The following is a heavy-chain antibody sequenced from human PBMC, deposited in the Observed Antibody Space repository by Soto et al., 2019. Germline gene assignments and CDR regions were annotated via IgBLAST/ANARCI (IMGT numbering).Heavy chain of an antibody. CDR3: AATLDSGSYDFAGHPW. V-gene: IGHV1-69*06. CDR1: GGTFSSYA. Sequence: SVKVSCKASGGTFSSYAISWVRQAPGQGLEWMGGIIPIFGTANYAQKFQGRVTITADKSTSTAYMDLSSLRSEDTAVYYCAATLDSGSYDFAGHPWWGQGTLVTVSS. J-gene: IGHJ4*02. D-gene: IGHD3-16*01. CDR2: IIPIFGTA.